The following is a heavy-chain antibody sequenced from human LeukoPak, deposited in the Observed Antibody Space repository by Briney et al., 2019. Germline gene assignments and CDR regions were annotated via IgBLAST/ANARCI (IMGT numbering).Heavy chain of an antibody. J-gene: IGHJ6*03. CDR3: ARAGLVSDPLDYYYYMDV. Sequence: GGSLRLSCAASGFTFSSYWMTWVRQAPGKGLEWVANIKEDGSEKYYVDSVKGRFTISRDNAKNSLYLQMNSLRAEDTAVYYCARAGLVSDPLDYYYYMDVWGKGTTVTVSS. D-gene: IGHD3-16*01. CDR1: GFTFSSYW. V-gene: IGHV3-7*04. CDR2: IKEDGSEK.